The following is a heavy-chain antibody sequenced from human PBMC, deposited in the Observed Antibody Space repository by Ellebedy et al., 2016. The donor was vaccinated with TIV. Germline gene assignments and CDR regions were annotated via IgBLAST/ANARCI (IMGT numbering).Heavy chain of an antibody. Sequence: GSLRLXXTVSGGSISSYYWSWIRQPAGKGLEWIGRIYTSGSTNYNPSLKSRVTMSVDTSKNQFSLKLSSVTAADTAVYYCARYRQGYYDFWSGYYAYMDVWGKGTTVTVSS. V-gene: IGHV4-4*07. CDR3: ARYRQGYYDFWSGYYAYMDV. CDR2: IYTSGST. J-gene: IGHJ6*03. CDR1: GGSISSYY. D-gene: IGHD3-3*01.